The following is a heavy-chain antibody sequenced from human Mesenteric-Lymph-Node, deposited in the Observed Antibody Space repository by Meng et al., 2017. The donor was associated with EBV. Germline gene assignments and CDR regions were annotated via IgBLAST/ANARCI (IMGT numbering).Heavy chain of an antibody. CDR3: ATGERSGYVAH. V-gene: IGHV4-4*02. CDR1: GGAIGSINC. D-gene: IGHD5-12*01. CDR2: FFHSEIT. J-gene: IGHJ5*02. Sequence: QVQLQGPGSGVVRPSGTLSLPCAVSGGAIGSINCWSWVRQPPERVLEGIGEFFHSEITNYNPSLKTRVIMSVDKSKNKFSLNLISVTAADTATYYCATGERSGYVAHWGQGTLVTVSS.